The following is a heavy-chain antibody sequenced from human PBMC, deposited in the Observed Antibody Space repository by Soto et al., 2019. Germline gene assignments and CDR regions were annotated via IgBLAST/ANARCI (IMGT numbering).Heavy chain of an antibody. V-gene: IGHV4-30-2*01. CDR3: AGLYSSGWYFDY. CDR1: GGSISSGGYS. D-gene: IGHD6-19*01. Sequence: QLQLQESGSGLVKPSQTLSLTCAVSGGSISSGGYSWSWIRQPPGKGLEWIGYIYQSGTTFYNPSHKSRVTISLDRSKNQFSLKVSSVTAADTAVYYCAGLYSSGWYFDYWGQGTLVIVSS. J-gene: IGHJ4*02. CDR2: IYQSGTT.